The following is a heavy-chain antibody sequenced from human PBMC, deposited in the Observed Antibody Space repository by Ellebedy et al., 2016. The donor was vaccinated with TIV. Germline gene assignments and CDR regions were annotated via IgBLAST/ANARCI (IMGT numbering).Heavy chain of an antibody. V-gene: IGHV3-30*03. CDR3: ARDENYGAEVIDY. D-gene: IGHD4-17*01. CDR2: ISSHGMTT. CDR1: GFIFNSHG. Sequence: GESLKISCAASGFIFNSHGMHWVRQAPGKGLEWVAVISSHGMTTYYADSVKGRFSISRDNVKNSLYLQMNSLRDEDTAVYYCARDENYGAEVIDYWGQGTPVTVSS. J-gene: IGHJ4*02.